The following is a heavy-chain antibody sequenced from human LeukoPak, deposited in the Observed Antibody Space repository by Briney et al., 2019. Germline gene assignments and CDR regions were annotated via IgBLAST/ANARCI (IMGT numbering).Heavy chain of an antibody. CDR3: AGTFNSGYDL. V-gene: IGHV1-8*03. D-gene: IGHD5-12*01. CDR2: MNPNSGNT. Sequence: ASVTVSCKTSGYTFTIYNINWVRQAPGQGLEWMGWMNPNSGNTVYAQKFQGRVTITRNTSISTAYMELSSLRSEDTAVYYCAGTFNSGYDLWGQGTLVTVSS. J-gene: IGHJ4*02. CDR1: GYTFTIYN.